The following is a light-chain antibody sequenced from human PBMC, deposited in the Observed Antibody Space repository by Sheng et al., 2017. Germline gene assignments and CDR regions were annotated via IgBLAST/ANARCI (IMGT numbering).Light chain of an antibody. CDR3: CSYAGSSTWS. CDR1: SSDVGSYNL. J-gene: IGLJ3*02. CDR2: VGRL. V-gene: IGLV2-23*01. Sequence: QPASVSGSHGQSITISCTGTSSDVGSYNLVSWYQQHPGKAPKLIIFVGRLSGPQGFRNRFSGSKSGNTASLDNLVGSRLRTEADYYCCSYAGSSTWSFGGGTKLTVL.